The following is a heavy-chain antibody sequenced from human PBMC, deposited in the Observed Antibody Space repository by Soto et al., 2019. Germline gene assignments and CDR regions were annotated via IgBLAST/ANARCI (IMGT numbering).Heavy chain of an antibody. CDR2: FDPEDGET. J-gene: IGHJ3*02. CDR1: GYTLTELS. CDR3: ATGWRGRVWHSSSLADAFDI. V-gene: IGHV1-24*01. D-gene: IGHD6-6*01. Sequence: ASVKVSCQVSGYTLTELSMHWVRQSPGKGLEWMGGFDPEDGETIYAQKFQGRVTMTEDTSTDTAYMELSSLRSEDTAVYYCATGWRGRVWHSSSLADAFDIWGQGTMVTVSS.